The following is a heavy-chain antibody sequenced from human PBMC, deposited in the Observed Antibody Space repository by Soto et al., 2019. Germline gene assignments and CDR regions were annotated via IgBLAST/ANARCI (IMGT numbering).Heavy chain of an antibody. Sequence: EVQLVESGGGLVKPGGSLRLSCAASGFTFSSYSMNWVRQAPGKGLEWVSSISSSSSYIYYADSVKGRFTISRDNAKNSLYLQMNSLRAEDTAVYYCARDIGGYDWNDAFYIWGQGTMVNVSS. CDR2: ISSSSSYI. V-gene: IGHV3-21*01. CDR1: GFTFSSYS. CDR3: ARDIGGYDWNDAFYI. D-gene: IGHD5-12*01. J-gene: IGHJ3*02.